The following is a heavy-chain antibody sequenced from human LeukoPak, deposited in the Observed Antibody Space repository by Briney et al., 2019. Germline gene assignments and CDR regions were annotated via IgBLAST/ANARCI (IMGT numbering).Heavy chain of an antibody. CDR3: VKDLSSNWYSFDS. D-gene: IGHD6-13*01. Sequence: PGGSLRLSCAASGGAINDYGMSWVRQAPGKALEWVSGISWAGSNTYYAESVKGRFTISRDSAEKSLYLQMDSLRDDDTALYYCVKDLSSNWYSFDSWGQGTLVTVSS. J-gene: IGHJ4*02. V-gene: IGHV3-20*04. CDR2: ISWAGSNT. CDR1: GGAINDYG.